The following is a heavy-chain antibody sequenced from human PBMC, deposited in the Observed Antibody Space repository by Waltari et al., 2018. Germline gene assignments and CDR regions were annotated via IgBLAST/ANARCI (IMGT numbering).Heavy chain of an antibody. D-gene: IGHD7-27*01. CDR2: FDPKDAET. Sequence: QVQLVQSGAEVKKPGASVKVSCKVSGSSLPALSMHWVRQAPGKGLEWMGGFDPKDAETIYAQNFQGRVAMTEDTSTDTAYIDLTSLTSEDTAIYYCTTFNWGHDAFDLWGQGTLVTVSS. CDR3: TTFNWGHDAFDL. V-gene: IGHV1-24*01. CDR1: GSSLPALS. J-gene: IGHJ3*01.